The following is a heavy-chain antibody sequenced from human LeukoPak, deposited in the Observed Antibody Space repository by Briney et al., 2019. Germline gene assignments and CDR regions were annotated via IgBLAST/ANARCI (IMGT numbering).Heavy chain of an antibody. J-gene: IGHJ4*02. Sequence: GGSLRLSCAASEFTFSTYAMSWVRRAPGKGLEWVSAISASGSSTYYADSVKGRFTISRDNSKNTLYLQMNSLRAEDTAVYYCAKSVSKGATRGFDYWGQGTLVTVSS. CDR1: EFTFSTYA. V-gene: IGHV3-23*01. D-gene: IGHD1-26*01. CDR3: AKSVSKGATRGFDY. CDR2: ISASGSST.